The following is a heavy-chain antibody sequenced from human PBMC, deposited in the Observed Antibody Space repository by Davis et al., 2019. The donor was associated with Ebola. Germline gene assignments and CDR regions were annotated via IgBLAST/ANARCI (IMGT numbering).Heavy chain of an antibody. CDR2: IYVGGGT. D-gene: IGHD2-2*01. Sequence: PGGSLRLSCAASGFTVSSNYMSWVRQAPGKGLEWVSVIYVGGGTDYADSVKGRFTISRDNSTNTLYLQMHSLRTEDTAVYYCAREDHVVLSGGLDVWGQGTTVTVSS. CDR1: GFTVSSNY. J-gene: IGHJ6*02. CDR3: AREDHVVLSGGLDV. V-gene: IGHV3-53*01.